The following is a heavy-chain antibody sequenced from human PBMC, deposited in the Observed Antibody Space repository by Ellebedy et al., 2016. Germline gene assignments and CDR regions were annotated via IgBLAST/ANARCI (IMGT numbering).Heavy chain of an antibody. V-gene: IGHV1-24*01. CDR2: FDPEDGET. D-gene: IGHD2-15*01. J-gene: IGHJ4*02. CDR1: GYTLTELS. Sequence: ASVKVSCKVSGYTLTELSMHWVRQAPGKGLEWMGGFDPEDGETIYAQKFQGRVTMTEDTSTDTAYMELSSLRSEDTAVYYCATVPRYCSGGSCYSVFDYWGQGTLVTVSS. CDR3: ATVPRYCSGGSCYSVFDY.